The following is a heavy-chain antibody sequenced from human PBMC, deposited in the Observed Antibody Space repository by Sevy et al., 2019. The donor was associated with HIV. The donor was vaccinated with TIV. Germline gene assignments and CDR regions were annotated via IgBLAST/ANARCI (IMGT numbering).Heavy chain of an antibody. CDR3: AKGTLVVPTVIYYYYGMSV. Sequence: GGTLRLSCAASGFTFSSYAMSWVRQAPGKGLEWVSAISHSGDGTYYADSVKGRFTISRDNSKNTLYLEMNSLRAEDTAVYYCAKGTLVVPTVIYYYYGMSVWGQGTTVTVSS. CDR1: GFTFSSYA. J-gene: IGHJ6*02. CDR2: ISHSGDGT. V-gene: IGHV3-23*01. D-gene: IGHD2-2*02.